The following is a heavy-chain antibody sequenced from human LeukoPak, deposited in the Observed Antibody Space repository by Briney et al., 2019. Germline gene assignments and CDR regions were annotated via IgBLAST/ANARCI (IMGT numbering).Heavy chain of an antibody. CDR2: IHTSGNT. CDR1: SGSVSSGNFY. Sequence: PSETLSLTCSVSSGSVSSGNFYWTWIRQPAGNQLEWIGRIHTSGNTNHNPSLWSRVTISTDTSKSQSSLTLNFVTAADTAVYYCARDRGGDSFDIWGQGTTVTV. V-gene: IGHV4-61*02. D-gene: IGHD2-21*01. CDR3: ARDRGGDSFDI. J-gene: IGHJ3*02.